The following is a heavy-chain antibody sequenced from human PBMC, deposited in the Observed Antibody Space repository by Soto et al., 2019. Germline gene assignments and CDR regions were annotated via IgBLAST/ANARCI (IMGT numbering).Heavy chain of an antibody. CDR1: GFTFSIYG. CDR3: ARDRRLYYSDAFDI. J-gene: IGHJ3*02. Sequence: QVQLVESGGGVVQPGRSLRLSCAASGFTFSIYGMHWVRHAPGKGLEWVAMISFDGSEKYYTDSVKGRFHISRDSSKNTMYLQMDSLIVEYTAVYYCARDRRLYYSDAFDIWGQGTTVTVSS. V-gene: IGHV3-30*03. D-gene: IGHD1-26*01. CDR2: ISFDGSEK.